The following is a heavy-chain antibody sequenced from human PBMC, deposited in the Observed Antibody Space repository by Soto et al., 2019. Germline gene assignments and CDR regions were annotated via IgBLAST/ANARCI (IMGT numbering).Heavy chain of an antibody. D-gene: IGHD5-12*01. CDR2: ISYDGSNK. CDR3: ARDRRYDNVY. Sequence: GGSLRLSCAASGFTFSSYAMHWVRQAPGKGLEWVAVISYDGSNKYYADSVKGRFTISRDNSKNTLYLQMNSLRAEDTAVYYCARDRRYDNVYWGQGTLVTVSS. V-gene: IGHV3-30-3*01. CDR1: GFTFSSYA. J-gene: IGHJ4*02.